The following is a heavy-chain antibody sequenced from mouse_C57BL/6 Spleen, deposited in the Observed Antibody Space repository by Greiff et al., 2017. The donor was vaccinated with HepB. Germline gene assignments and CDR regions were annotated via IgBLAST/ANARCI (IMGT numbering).Heavy chain of an antibody. V-gene: IGHV1-82*01. CDR1: GYAFSSSW. Sequence: QVQLKESGPELVKPGASVKISCKASGYAFSSSWMNWVKQRPGKGLEWIGRIYPGDGDTNYNGKFKGKATLTADKSSSTAYMQLSSLTSEDSAVYFCARVWSGAMDYWGQGTSATVSS. CDR2: IYPGDGDT. D-gene: IGHD4-1*01. CDR3: ARVWSGAMDY. J-gene: IGHJ4*01.